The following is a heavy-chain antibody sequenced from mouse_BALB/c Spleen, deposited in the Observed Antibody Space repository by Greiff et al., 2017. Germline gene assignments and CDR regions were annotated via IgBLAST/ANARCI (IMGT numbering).Heavy chain of an antibody. CDR2: IDPANGNT. CDR1: GFNIKDTY. V-gene: IGHV14-3*02. J-gene: IGHJ2*01. D-gene: IGHD1-1*02. CDR3: GRTEKVADY. Sequence: EVQLKESGAELVKPGASVKLSCTASGFNIKDTYMHWVKQRPEQGLEWIGRIDPANGNTKYDPKFQGKATITADTSSNTAYLQLSSLTSEDTAVYYRGRTEKVADYWGQGTTLTVSS.